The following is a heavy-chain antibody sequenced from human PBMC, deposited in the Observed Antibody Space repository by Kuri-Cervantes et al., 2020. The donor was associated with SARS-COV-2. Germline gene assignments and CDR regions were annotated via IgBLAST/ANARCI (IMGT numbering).Heavy chain of an antibody. V-gene: IGHV4-38-2*01. CDR3: ARVGSFYCSSTSCSDDWYFDL. Sequence: GSLRLSCAVSGYSISSGYYWGWIRQPPGKGLEWIGYIYHSGSTYYNPSLKSRVTISVDRSKNQFSLKLSSVTAADTAVYYCARVGSFYCSSTSCSDDWYFDLWGRGTLVTVSS. CDR1: GYSISSGYY. D-gene: IGHD2-2*01. J-gene: IGHJ2*01. CDR2: IYHSGST.